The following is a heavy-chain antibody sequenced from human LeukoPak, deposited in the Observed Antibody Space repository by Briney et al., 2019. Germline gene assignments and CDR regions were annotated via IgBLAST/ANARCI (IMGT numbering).Heavy chain of an antibody. J-gene: IGHJ6*02. Sequence: SETLSLTCVVSGGAISSSNWWSWVRQPPGKGLEWIGEIYHSGSTNYNPSLKSRVTISVDKSKNQFSLKLSSVTAADTAVYYCARAQVDYNNGPGSRGYYSYGMDVWGRGTTVTVSS. CDR2: IYHSGST. V-gene: IGHV4-4*02. D-gene: IGHD4-11*01. CDR3: ARAQVDYNNGPGSRGYYSYGMDV. CDR1: GGAISSSNW.